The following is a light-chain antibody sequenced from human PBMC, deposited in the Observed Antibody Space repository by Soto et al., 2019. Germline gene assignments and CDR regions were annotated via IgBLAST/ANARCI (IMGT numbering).Light chain of an antibody. Sequence: QPVLTQPPSVSGSPGQSVTISCTGTSSDVGTYDRVSWYQQPPGTAPKLMVYDVSSRPSGVPDRFSGSKSGNTASLTISGLQADDEADYYCSSYTTSDTHVFGTGTKLTVL. V-gene: IGLV2-18*02. CDR2: DVS. CDR3: SSYTTSDTHV. CDR1: SSDVGTYDR. J-gene: IGLJ1*01.